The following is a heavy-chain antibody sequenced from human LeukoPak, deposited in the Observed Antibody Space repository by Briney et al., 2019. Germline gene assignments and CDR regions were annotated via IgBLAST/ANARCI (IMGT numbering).Heavy chain of an antibody. CDR2: IYSGGST. V-gene: IGHV3-66*01. D-gene: IGHD2-15*01. Sequence: GGSLRLSCAASGFTVSSNYMSWVRQAPGKGLEWVSVIYSGGSTYYADSVKGRFTISRDNSKNTLYLQMNSLRAEDTAVYYCARYCSGGSCYYYYGMDVWGQGTTVTVSS. CDR1: GFTVSSNY. CDR3: ARYCSGGSCYYYYGMDV. J-gene: IGHJ6*02.